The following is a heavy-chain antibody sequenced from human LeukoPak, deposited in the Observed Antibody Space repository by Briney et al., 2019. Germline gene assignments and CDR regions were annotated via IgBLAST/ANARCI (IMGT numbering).Heavy chain of an antibody. J-gene: IGHJ1*01. Sequence: PSETLSLTCTVSGGSISSGGYYWSWIRQHPGKGLEWIGYIYYSGSTYYNPSLKSRVTISVDTSKNQFSLKLSSVTAADTAVYYCARVRTNFAVAGREPQHWGQGTLVTVSS. CDR1: GGSISSGGYY. CDR3: ARVRTNFAVAGREPQH. D-gene: IGHD6-19*01. V-gene: IGHV4-31*03. CDR2: IYYSGST.